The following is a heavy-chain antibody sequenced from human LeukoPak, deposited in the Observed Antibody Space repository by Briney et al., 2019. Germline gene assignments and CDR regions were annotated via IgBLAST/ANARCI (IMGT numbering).Heavy chain of an antibody. V-gene: IGHV1-18*01. CDR1: GYTFTSYG. CDR2: ISAYNGNT. CDR3: ARESPMEDWNWFDP. Sequence: ASVKVSCKASGYTFTSYGISWVRQAPGQGLEWMGWISAYNGNTNYAQKLQGRVTMTTDTSTSTAYMELRSLRSDDTAVYYCARESPMEDWNWFDPWGQGTLVTVSS. D-gene: IGHD3/OR15-3a*01. J-gene: IGHJ5*02.